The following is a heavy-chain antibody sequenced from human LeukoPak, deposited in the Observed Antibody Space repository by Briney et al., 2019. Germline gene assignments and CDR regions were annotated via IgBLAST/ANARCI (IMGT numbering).Heavy chain of an antibody. CDR1: GDSITSRNYL. V-gene: IGHV4-39*01. D-gene: IGHD3-10*01. CDR3: ARHHAHGPGIYAPFGY. CDR2: IYYSGKT. Sequence: SETLSLTCNVSGDSITSRNYLWGWIRQPPGKGLEYIASIYYSGKTYHNPSLRSRVTMSIDSSENQFSLKLSAVTAADTAVYFCARHHAHGPGIYAPFGYWGQGALVTVSS. J-gene: IGHJ4*02.